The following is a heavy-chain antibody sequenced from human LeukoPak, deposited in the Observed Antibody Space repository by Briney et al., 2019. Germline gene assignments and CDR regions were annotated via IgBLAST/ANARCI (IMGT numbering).Heavy chain of an antibody. V-gene: IGHV5-51*01. D-gene: IGHD5-18*01. CDR2: IHPRDSDT. Sequence: PGESLQISCRCSGFSFTSYWIGWVRQKPGTGLEWMGIIHPRDSDTQYRPSFQGHVTISADKSSSTAFLQWSSLKPSDTGIYYCARRTASAYYLDLWGKGTTVTVSS. CDR1: GFSFTSYW. CDR3: ARRTASAYYLDL. J-gene: IGHJ6*03.